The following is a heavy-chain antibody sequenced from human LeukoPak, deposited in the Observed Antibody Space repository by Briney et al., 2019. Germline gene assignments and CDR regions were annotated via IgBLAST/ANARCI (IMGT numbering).Heavy chain of an antibody. Sequence: RGSLRLSCSASGFTFSSYAMHWVRQAPGKGLEYVSAISSNGGSTYYADSVKGRFTISRDNSKNTLYLQMSSLRAEDTAVYYCVKSRSGMFDYWGQGTLVTVSS. J-gene: IGHJ4*02. V-gene: IGHV3-64D*06. CDR1: GFTFSSYA. CDR3: VKSRSGMFDY. CDR2: ISSNGGST.